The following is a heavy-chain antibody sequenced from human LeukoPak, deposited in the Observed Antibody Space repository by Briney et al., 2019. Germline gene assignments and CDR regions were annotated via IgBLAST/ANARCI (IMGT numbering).Heavy chain of an antibody. J-gene: IGHJ4*02. D-gene: IGHD3-22*01. Sequence: ASVKVSCKASGYTFTSYYMHWVRQAPGQGLEWMGIINPSGGSTNYAQKLQGRVTMTTGTSTSTAYMNLRSLRSDDTAVYYCAREVPYDSSFYYQPFDYWGQGTLVTVSS. CDR3: AREVPYDSSFYYQPFDY. CDR1: GYTFTSYY. CDR2: INPSGGST. V-gene: IGHV1-46*01.